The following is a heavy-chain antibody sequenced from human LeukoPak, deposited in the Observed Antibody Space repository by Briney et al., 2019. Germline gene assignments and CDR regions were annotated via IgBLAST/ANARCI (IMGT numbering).Heavy chain of an antibody. CDR3: AREMAVTTYDY. CDR1: GYTFTSYY. V-gene: IGHV1-46*01. Sequence: ASVKVSCKASGYTFTSYYMHWMRQAPGQGLEWMGIINPSGGSTSYAQKLQGRVTMSRDTYTSTVYMELSSLRSEDTAVYYCAREMAVTTYDYWGQGTLVTVSS. J-gene: IGHJ4*02. D-gene: IGHD4-17*01. CDR2: INPSGGST.